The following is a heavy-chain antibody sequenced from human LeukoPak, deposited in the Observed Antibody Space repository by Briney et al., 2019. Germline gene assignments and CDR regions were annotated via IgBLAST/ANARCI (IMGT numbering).Heavy chain of an antibody. CDR1: GFTVSSNY. CDR3: ARDHYGDYVDY. CDR2: IYSGGST. V-gene: IGHV3-53*01. Sequence: GGSLRLSCAASGFTVSSNYVSWVRQAPGKGLEWVSVIYSGGSTYYADSVKGRFTISRDNSKNTLYLRMNSLRAEDTAVYYCARDHYGDYVDYWGQGTLVTVSS. J-gene: IGHJ4*02. D-gene: IGHD4-17*01.